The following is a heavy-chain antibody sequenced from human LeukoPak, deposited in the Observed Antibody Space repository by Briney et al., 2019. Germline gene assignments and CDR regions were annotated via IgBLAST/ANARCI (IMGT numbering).Heavy chain of an antibody. Sequence: GGSLRLSCAASGFGFSSFGMNWVRQAPGKGLEWVSSISSSSAYIYYADSVKGRFTISRDNAKNSLYLQMNSLRAEDTAVYYCARVGCISTSCYDLDYWGQGTLVTVSS. CDR1: GFGFSSFG. CDR3: ARVGCISTSCYDLDY. V-gene: IGHV3-21*01. CDR2: ISSSSAYI. J-gene: IGHJ4*02. D-gene: IGHD2-2*01.